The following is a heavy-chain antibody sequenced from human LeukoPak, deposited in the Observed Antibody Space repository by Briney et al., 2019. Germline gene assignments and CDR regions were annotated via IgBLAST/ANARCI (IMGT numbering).Heavy chain of an antibody. D-gene: IGHD6-19*01. CDR1: GFALGTREVG. J-gene: IGHJ4*02. V-gene: IGHV2-5*01. CDR2: LYWNDDK. CDR3: ARASGGVRLTVAGYFDY. Sequence: SGPTLLHATPPLTPTVTFSGFALGTREVGVCWIRQPPGKALEWLALLYWNDDKSSSPSLTIRIIITKSISNSKVALTLSKMDPMDTATYFCARASGGVRLTVAGYFDYWGQGTLVTVSS.